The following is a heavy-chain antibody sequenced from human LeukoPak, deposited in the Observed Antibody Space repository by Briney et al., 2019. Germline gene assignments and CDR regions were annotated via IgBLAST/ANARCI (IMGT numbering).Heavy chain of an antibody. CDR1: GFTFSSYG. Sequence: GGSLRLSCEASGFTFSSYGMHWVRQAPGKGPEWVAFTRYDGTNKYYADSVKGRFTISRDNSKNTLYLQMNSLRAEDTAVYYCAKDHSSSCPTVDYWGQGTLVTVSS. CDR2: TRYDGTNK. V-gene: IGHV3-30*02. CDR3: AKDHSSSCPTVDY. D-gene: IGHD6-13*01. J-gene: IGHJ4*02.